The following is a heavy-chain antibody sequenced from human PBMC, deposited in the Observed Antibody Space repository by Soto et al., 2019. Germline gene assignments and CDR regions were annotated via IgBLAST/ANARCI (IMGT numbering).Heavy chain of an antibody. CDR1: RVRWEIYA. J-gene: IGHJ6*02. V-gene: IGHV3-30-3*01. D-gene: IGHD2-15*01. Sequence: WCXGLCGAACRVRWEIYAVHVFRNAPGKGLDFVAVISYDGSNNYYADSVKGRFTISRNNSKNTLYLQMGSLRAEDTAVYYSARDPRWHTHPTSGVEVWGQATT. CDR3: ARDPRWHTHPTSGVEV. CDR2: ISYDGSNN.